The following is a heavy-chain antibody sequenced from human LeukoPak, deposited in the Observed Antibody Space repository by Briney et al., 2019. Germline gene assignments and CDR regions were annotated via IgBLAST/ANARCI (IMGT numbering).Heavy chain of an antibody. D-gene: IGHD3-22*01. Sequence: ASVTVSCKASGGTFSSYAISWVRQAPGQGLEWMGGIIPIFGTANYAQKFQGRVTITADESTSTAYMELSSLRSEDTAVYYCASGEPSITMIVVHWGQGTLVTVSS. CDR3: ASGEPSITMIVVH. J-gene: IGHJ4*02. CDR2: IIPIFGTA. CDR1: GGTFSSYA. V-gene: IGHV1-69*13.